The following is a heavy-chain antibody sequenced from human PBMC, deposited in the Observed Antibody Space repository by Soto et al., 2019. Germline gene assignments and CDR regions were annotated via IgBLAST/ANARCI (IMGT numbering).Heavy chain of an antibody. Sequence: EVQLLESGGGLVQPGGSLRLSCAASGFTFSSYAMSWVRQAPGKGLEWVSAISGSGGITYYADSVKGRFTISRDNSKNTRYLQMNSLRAEDTAVYYCASGGDYGDYGPFAIWGQGTIVTVTS. CDR2: ISGSGGIT. J-gene: IGHJ3*02. V-gene: IGHV3-23*01. D-gene: IGHD4-17*01. CDR1: GFTFSSYA. CDR3: ASGGDYGDYGPFAI.